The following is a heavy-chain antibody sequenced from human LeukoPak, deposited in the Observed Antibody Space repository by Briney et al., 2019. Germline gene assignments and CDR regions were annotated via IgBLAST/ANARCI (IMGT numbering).Heavy chain of an antibody. CDR1: GYTLTELS. CDR3: ATDRRGWQQLVLSNP. J-gene: IGHJ5*02. Sequence: VASVKVSCKVSGYTLTELSMHWVRQAPGKGLEWMGGFDPEDGETIYAQKFQGRVTMTEDTSTDTAYMELSSLRSEDTAVYYCATDRRGWQQLVLSNPWGQGTLVTVSS. D-gene: IGHD6-13*01. CDR2: FDPEDGET. V-gene: IGHV1-24*01.